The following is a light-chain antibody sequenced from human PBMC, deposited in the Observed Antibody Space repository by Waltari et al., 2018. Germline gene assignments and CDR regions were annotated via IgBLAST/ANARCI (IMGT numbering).Light chain of an antibody. CDR3: QQSYITWT. CDR2: AAS. CDR1: QTISSY. J-gene: IGKJ1*01. Sequence: DIQMTPSPSSLSASVGDRVIITCRASQTISSYLNWYQQKPGKAPKLLIYAASSLQSGVPSRFSGSGSGTDFTLTISSLQPEDFATYYCQQSYITWTFGQGTKVEIK. V-gene: IGKV1-39*01.